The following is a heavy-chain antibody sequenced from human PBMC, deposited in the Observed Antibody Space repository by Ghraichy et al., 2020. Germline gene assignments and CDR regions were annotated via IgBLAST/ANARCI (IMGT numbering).Heavy chain of an antibody. J-gene: IGHJ4*02. CDR1: GFTFSSYA. Sequence: GSLRLSCSASGFTFSSYAMHWVRQAPGKGLEYVSAISTYGGSTYYADSVKGRFTISRDNSKNTLYLQMSSLRAADTAVYYCVKDGWPGIAAAGSAPRFDYWGQGSLVTVSS. V-gene: IGHV3-64D*06. CDR2: ISTYGGST. D-gene: IGHD6-13*01. CDR3: VKDGWPGIAAAGSAPRFDY.